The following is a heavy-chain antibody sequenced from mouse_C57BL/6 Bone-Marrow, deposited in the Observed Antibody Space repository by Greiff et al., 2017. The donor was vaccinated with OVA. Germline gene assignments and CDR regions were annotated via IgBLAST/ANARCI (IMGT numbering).Heavy chain of an antibody. CDR1: GFTFSDYY. V-gene: IGHV5-12*01. Sequence: EVMLVESGGGLVQPGGSLKLSCAASGFTFSDYYMYWVRQTPEKRLEWVAYISNGGGSTYYPDTVKGRFTISRDNAKNPLYLQMSRLKAEDTAMYYFARQVRHYYGSSYHYAMDYWGQGTSVTVSS. CDR2: ISNGGGST. J-gene: IGHJ4*01. CDR3: ARQVRHYYGSSYHYAMDY. D-gene: IGHD1-1*01.